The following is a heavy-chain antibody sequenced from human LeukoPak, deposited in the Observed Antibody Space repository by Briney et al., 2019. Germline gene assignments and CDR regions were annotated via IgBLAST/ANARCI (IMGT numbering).Heavy chain of an antibody. CDR1: GFTFSSYS. V-gene: IGHV3-48*01. CDR3: ARDPLGFGELGFDY. Sequence: PGGSLRLSCAASGFTFSSYSMNWVRQAPGKGLEWVSYISSSSSTIYYADSVKGRFTISRDNAKNSLYLQMNSLRAEDTAVYYCARDPLGFGELGFDYWGQGTLVTVSS. J-gene: IGHJ4*02. CDR2: ISSSSSTI. D-gene: IGHD3-10*01.